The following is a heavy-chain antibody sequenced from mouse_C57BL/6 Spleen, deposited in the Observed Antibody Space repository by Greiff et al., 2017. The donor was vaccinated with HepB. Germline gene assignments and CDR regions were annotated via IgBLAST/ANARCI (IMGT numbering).Heavy chain of an antibody. Sequence: VQLQQPGAELVMPGASVKLSCKASGYTFTSYWMHWVKQRPGQGLEWIGEIDPSDSYTNYNQKFKGKSTLTVDKSSSPAYMQLSSLTSEDSAVYYCARSYYGSREPYWYFDVWGTGTTVTVSS. CDR3: ARSYYGSREPYWYFDV. CDR2: IDPSDSYT. J-gene: IGHJ1*03. V-gene: IGHV1-69*01. CDR1: GYTFTSYW. D-gene: IGHD1-1*01.